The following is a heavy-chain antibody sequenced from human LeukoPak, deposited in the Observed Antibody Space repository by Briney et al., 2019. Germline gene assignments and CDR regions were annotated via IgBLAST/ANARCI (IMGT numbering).Heavy chain of an antibody. CDR2: INSDGTST. J-gene: IGHJ4*02. D-gene: IGHD5-24*01. V-gene: IGHV3-74*01. CDR3: ARASFQRWLQLGGD. CDR1: GFTVSNFW. Sequence: GGSLRLSCAASGFTVSNFWMHWVRQAPGQGLVWVSRINSDGTSTNYADSVKGRLTISRDNTKNTLYLQMNSLTVEDTAVYYCARASFQRWLQLGGDWGQGTLVTVSS.